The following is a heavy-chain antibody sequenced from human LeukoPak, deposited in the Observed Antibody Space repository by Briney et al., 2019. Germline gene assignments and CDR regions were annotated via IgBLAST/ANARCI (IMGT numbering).Heavy chain of an antibody. CDR2: ISAYNGNT. CDR3: ARLNDFFDY. V-gene: IGHV1-18*01. CDR1: GYTFTNNG. J-gene: IGHJ4*02. Sequence: ASVKVSCKASGYTFTNNGISWVRHAPGQGLEWMGWISAYNGNTNYAQKLQGRITMATDTSTSTTYMELRSLRSDDTAVYYCARLNDFFDYWGQGTLVTVSS. D-gene: IGHD3-3*01.